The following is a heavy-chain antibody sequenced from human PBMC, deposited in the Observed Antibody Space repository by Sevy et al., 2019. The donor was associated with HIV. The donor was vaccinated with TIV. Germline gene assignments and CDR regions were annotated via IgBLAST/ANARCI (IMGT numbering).Heavy chain of an antibody. CDR2: MNPNSGNT. CDR1: GYTFTSYD. CDR3: ARGYCSGGSCPTSY. V-gene: IGHV1-8*01. D-gene: IGHD2-15*01. J-gene: IGHJ4*02. Sequence: ASVKVSCKASGYTFTSYDINWVRQATGQGLEWMGWMNPNSGNTGYAQKFQGRVTMTRNTSISTAYMELSSLRSEDTAVYYCARGYCSGGSCPTSYWGQGTLVTVSS.